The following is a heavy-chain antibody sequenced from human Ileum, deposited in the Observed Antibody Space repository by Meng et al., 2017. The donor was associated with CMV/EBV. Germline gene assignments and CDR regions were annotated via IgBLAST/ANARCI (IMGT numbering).Heavy chain of an antibody. V-gene: IGHV3-30*02. J-gene: IGHJ6*02. D-gene: IGHD4-11*01. CDR3: AKDLDYMGGIDV. CDR1: GFSISSFG. Sequence: GESLKISCEASGFSISSFGMHWVRQAPGKGLEWLAFIRYDGTYKFYAGSVRGRFIISRDNSKKTVYLQMRSLGLEDRAVYYCAKDLDYMGGIDVWGQGTTVTVSS. CDR2: IRYDGTYK.